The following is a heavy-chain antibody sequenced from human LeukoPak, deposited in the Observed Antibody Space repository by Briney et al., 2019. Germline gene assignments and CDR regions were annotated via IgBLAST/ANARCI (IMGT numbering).Heavy chain of an antibody. CDR3: ARDRPGRRPLNDAFDI. CDR1: GGTFISYA. V-gene: IGHV1-69*05. D-gene: IGHD3-9*01. CDR2: SIPILGTA. J-gene: IGHJ3*02. Sequence: SVKVSCKASGGTFISYAMSWVGQAGGQGREWMGRSIPILGTANYAQKFQGRVTITTDESKRKAYMEMSRLRSRDTAGSSCARDRPGRRPLNDAFDIWGQGTMVTVSS.